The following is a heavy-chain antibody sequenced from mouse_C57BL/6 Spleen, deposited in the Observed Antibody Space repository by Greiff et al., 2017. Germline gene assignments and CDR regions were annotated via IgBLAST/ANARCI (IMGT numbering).Heavy chain of an antibody. CDR3: ARGVPPDY. CDR2: LYPGDGDT. V-gene: IGHV1-82*01. Sequence: VQLQESGPELVKPGASVKISCKASGYAFSSSWMNWVKQRPGKGLEWIGRLYPGDGDTNYNGKFKGKATLTADKSSSTAYMQLSSLTSEDSAVXFCARGVPPDYWGQGTSVTVSS. CDR1: GYAFSSSW. J-gene: IGHJ4*01.